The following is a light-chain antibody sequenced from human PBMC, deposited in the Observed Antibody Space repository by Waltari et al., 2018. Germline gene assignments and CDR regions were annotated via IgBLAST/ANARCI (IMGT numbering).Light chain of an antibody. Sequence: DIVMTQSPDSLAVSLGERATINCKSSQSVLYSSNNRNYLTWYQQKPGQPPKLLIYWASLREYGVPDRFSGSGSGTDFTRTICSLQAEDVAVYYCQQYYTTPLTFGRGTKVEIK. J-gene: IGKJ4*01. CDR1: QSVLYSSNNRNY. CDR3: QQYYTTPLT. V-gene: IGKV4-1*01. CDR2: WAS.